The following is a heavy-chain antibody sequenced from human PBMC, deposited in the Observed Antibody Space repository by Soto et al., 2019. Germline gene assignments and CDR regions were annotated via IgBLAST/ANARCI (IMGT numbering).Heavy chain of an antibody. CDR3: ARGHYGLDV. CDR1: GFTFSSYW. V-gene: IGHV3-7*04. Sequence: EVQLVESGGGLVQPGGSLRLSCAASGFTFSSYWMSWVRQAPGKGLEWVDHIKGDGSGIEFVDSVKGRFTISRDNAKNSLFMQMTSLRADDTAVYYCARGHYGLDVWGQGTTVIVSS. CDR2: IKGDGSGI. J-gene: IGHJ6*02.